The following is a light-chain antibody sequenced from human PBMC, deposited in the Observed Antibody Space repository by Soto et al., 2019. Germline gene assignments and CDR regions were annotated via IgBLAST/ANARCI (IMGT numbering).Light chain of an antibody. CDR1: SSDVGGYNY. CDR3: SSYTSSSTHYV. Sequence: QSVLTEPASVSVSPGQSITVSCTGTSSDVGGYNYVSWYQQHPGKAPKLMIYEVSNRPSGVSNRFSGSKSGNTASLTISGLQAEGEADYYCSSYTSSSTHYVFGTGTKVTVL. V-gene: IGLV2-14*01. CDR2: EVS. J-gene: IGLJ1*01.